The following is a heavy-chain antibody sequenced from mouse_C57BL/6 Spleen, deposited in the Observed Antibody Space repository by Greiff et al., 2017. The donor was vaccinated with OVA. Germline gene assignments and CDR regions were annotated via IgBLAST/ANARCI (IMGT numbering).Heavy chain of an antibody. V-gene: IGHV1-64*01. Sequence: QVQLQQSGAELVKPGASVKLSCKASGYTFTSYWMHWVKQRPGQGLEWIGMIHPNSGSTNYNEKFKSKATLTVDKSSSTAYMQLSSLTAEDSAVYYCAYYGSSPAWFDYWGQGTMVTVSA. D-gene: IGHD1-1*01. J-gene: IGHJ3*01. CDR3: AYYGSSPAWFDY. CDR1: GYTFTSYW. CDR2: IHPNSGST.